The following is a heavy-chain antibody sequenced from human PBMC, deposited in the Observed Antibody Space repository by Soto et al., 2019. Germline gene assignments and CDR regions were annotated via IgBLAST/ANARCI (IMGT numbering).Heavy chain of an antibody. Sequence: SVKVSCKASGGTFSSYAISWVRQAPGQGLEWMGGIIPIFGTANYAQKFQGRVTITADKSTSTAYMELSSLRSEDTAVYYCARGLYYYDSSGYSPHGWFDPWGQGTLVTVS. CDR1: GGTFSSYA. CDR3: ARGLYYYDSSGYSPHGWFDP. J-gene: IGHJ5*02. V-gene: IGHV1-69*06. D-gene: IGHD3-22*01. CDR2: IIPIFGTA.